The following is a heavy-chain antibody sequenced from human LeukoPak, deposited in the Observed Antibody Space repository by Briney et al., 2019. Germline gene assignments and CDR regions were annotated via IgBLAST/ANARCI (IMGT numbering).Heavy chain of an antibody. CDR2: ISWNSGTI. CDR3: AKDEGYSSSWPDY. V-gene: IGHV3-9*01. CDR1: GFIFDDYA. Sequence: GRSLRISCAASGFIFDDYAMHWVRQAPGKGLEWVSAISWNSGTIGYADSVKGRFTISRDNAKNSLYLQMNSLRAEDTALYYCAKDEGYSSSWPDYWGQGTLVTVSS. J-gene: IGHJ4*02. D-gene: IGHD6-13*01.